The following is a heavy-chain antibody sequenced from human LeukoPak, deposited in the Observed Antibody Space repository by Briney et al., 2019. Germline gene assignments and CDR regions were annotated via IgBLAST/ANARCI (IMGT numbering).Heavy chain of an antibody. Sequence: GGSLRLSCAASGFTFSSYAMHWVRQAPGKGLEWVSAISGSGGSTYYADSVKGRFTISRDNSKNTLYLQMNSLRAEDTAVYYCAKQPGIAVAGIPSWGQGTLVTVSS. CDR3: AKQPGIAVAGIPS. J-gene: IGHJ4*02. V-gene: IGHV3-23*01. CDR1: GFTFSSYA. D-gene: IGHD6-19*01. CDR2: ISGSGGST.